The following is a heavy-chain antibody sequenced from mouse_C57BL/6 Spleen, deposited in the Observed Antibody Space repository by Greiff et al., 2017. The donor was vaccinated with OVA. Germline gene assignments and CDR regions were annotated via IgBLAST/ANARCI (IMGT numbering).Heavy chain of an antibody. Sequence: QVQLQQPGAELVKPGASVKMSCKASGYTFTSYWITWVKQRPGQGLEWIGDIYPGSGSTNYNEKFKSKATLTVDTSSSTAYMQLSSLTSEDSAVYYCARSGLLPSWFAYWGQGTLVTVSA. J-gene: IGHJ3*01. D-gene: IGHD2-3*01. V-gene: IGHV1-55*01. CDR3: ARSGLLPSWFAY. CDR1: GYTFTSYW. CDR2: IYPGSGST.